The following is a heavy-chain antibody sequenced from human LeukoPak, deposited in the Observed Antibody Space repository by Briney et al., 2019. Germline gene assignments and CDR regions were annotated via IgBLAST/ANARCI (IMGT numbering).Heavy chain of an antibody. CDR3: AREPPSSGYYGFNWFDP. D-gene: IGHD3-22*01. Sequence: SVKVSCKASGGTFSSYAISWVRQAPGQGLEWMGGIIPIFGTANYAQKFQGRVTITTDESTSTAYMELSSLRSEDTAVYYCAREPPSSGYYGFNWFDPSRQGTLVTVSS. J-gene: IGHJ5*02. CDR2: IIPIFGTA. V-gene: IGHV1-69*05. CDR1: GGTFSSYA.